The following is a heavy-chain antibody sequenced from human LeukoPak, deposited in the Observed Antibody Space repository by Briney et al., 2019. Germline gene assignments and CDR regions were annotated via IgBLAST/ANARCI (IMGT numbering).Heavy chain of an antibody. CDR3: ARGGVHHAFDV. CDR2: IDNDGGGT. CDR1: GFIFSSYG. D-gene: IGHD3-3*01. Sequence: GSLRLSCAASGFIFSSYGFYWVRQVPGKGLEYVSRIDNDGGGTTYADSVKGRYTISRDNTKNTVYLQMNSLRPEDTAMYYCARGGVHHAFDVWGQGTMVTVSS. V-gene: IGHV3-74*01. J-gene: IGHJ3*01.